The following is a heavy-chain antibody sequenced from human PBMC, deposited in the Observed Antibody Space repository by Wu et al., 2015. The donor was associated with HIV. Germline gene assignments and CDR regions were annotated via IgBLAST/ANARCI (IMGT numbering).Heavy chain of an antibody. CDR3: WVYDSSGYYYGAPDAFDI. CDR1: GGTFSSYA. D-gene: IGHD3-22*01. V-gene: IGHV1-69*13. J-gene: IGHJ3*02. Sequence: QVQLVQSGAEVKKPGSSVKVSCKASGGTFSSYAISWVRQAPGQGLEWMGRIIPIFGTANYAQKFQGRVTITADESTSTAYMELSSLRSEDTAVYYCWVYDSSGYYYGAPDAFDIWGQGTMVTVSS. CDR2: IIPIFGTA.